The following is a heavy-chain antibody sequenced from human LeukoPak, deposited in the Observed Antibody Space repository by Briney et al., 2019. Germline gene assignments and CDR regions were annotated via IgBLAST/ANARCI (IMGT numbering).Heavy chain of an antibody. CDR3: TTYYYDSSGYFWDAFDI. CDR2: IKSKTEGGTT. Sequence: PGGSLRLSCAASGFTFSNAWMSWVRQAPGKGLEWVGRIKSKTEGGTTDYAAPVKGRFTISRDDSKNTLYLKMNSLKTEDTAVYFCTTYYYDSSGYFWDAFDIWGQGRRVTVSS. J-gene: IGHJ3*02. CDR1: GFTFSNAW. D-gene: IGHD3-22*01. V-gene: IGHV3-15*01.